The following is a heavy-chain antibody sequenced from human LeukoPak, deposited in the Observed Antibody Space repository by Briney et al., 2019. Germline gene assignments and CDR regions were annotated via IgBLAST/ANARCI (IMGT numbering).Heavy chain of an antibody. Sequence: SVKVSCKASGGTFSTYAISWVRQAPGQGLEWMGGIIPMFGTANYAQKFQGRVTITADESTNTAHMELSSLISEDTAVYYCARDPCSTSCYRGGYYYYYMDVWGKGTTVTVSS. D-gene: IGHD2-2*02. CDR1: GGTFSTYA. V-gene: IGHV1-69*13. J-gene: IGHJ6*03. CDR3: ARDPCSTSCYRGGYYYYYMDV. CDR2: IIPMFGTA.